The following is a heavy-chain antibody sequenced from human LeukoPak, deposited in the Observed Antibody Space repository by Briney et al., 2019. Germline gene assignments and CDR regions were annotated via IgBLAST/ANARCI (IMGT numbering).Heavy chain of an antibody. Sequence: GGSLRLSCAASGFTFSGYGMHWVRQTPGKGLEWVAFIRYDDSHKYYVDSVKGRFTISRDNSENILYLQMNSLRAEDTAVYFCARAGGFCSGASCYAAFWGQGTLVSVSS. D-gene: IGHD2-15*01. CDR3: ARAGGFCSGASCYAAF. V-gene: IGHV3-30*02. CDR1: GFTFSGYG. CDR2: IRYDDSHK. J-gene: IGHJ4*02.